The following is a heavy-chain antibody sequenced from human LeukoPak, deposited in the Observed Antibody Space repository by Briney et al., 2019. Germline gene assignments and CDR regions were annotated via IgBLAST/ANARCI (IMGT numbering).Heavy chain of an antibody. D-gene: IGHD2-15*01. V-gene: IGHV3-30*18. CDR2: ISYDGSNK. J-gene: IGHJ4*02. CDR1: GFTFSTYG. Sequence: GGSLRLSCAASGFTFSTYGMHWVRQAPGKGLEWVAVISYDGSNKYYADSVKGRFTISRDNSKNTLYLQMNSLRAEDAAVYYCAKAPVTSCRGAFCYPFDYWGQGTLVTVSS. CDR3: AKAPVTSCRGAFCYPFDY.